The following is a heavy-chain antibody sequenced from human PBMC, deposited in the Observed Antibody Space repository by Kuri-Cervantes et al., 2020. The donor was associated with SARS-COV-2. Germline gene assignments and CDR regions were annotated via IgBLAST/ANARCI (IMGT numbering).Heavy chain of an antibody. CDR3: VKDRSGSGSNYYYFDY. Sequence: GESLKISCSASGFTFSSYAMHWVRQAPGKGLEYVSAISSNGGSTYYADSVKGKFTISRDNSKNTLYLQMSSLRAEDTAVYYCVKDRSGSGSNYYYFDYWGQGTLVTVSS. J-gene: IGHJ4*02. V-gene: IGHV3-64D*08. CDR2: ISSNGGST. CDR1: GFTFSSYA. D-gene: IGHD3-10*01.